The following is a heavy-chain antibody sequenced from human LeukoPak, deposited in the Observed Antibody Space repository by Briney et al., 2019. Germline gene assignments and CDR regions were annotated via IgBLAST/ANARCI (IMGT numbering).Heavy chain of an antibody. D-gene: IGHD5-12*01. CDR2: IWYDGSNK. Sequence: PGGSLRLSCAASGFTFSSYAMHWVRQAPGKGLEWVAVIWYDGSNKYYADSVKGRFTISRDNSKNTLYLQMNSLRAEDTAVYYCAKDLGPWIYPMDVWGKGTTVTVSS. CDR1: GFTFSSYA. CDR3: AKDLGPWIYPMDV. V-gene: IGHV3-30*02. J-gene: IGHJ6*03.